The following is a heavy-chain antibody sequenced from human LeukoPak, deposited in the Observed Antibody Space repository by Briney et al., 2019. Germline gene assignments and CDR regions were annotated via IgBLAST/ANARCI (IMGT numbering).Heavy chain of an antibody. V-gene: IGHV4-39*01. Sequence: PSETLSLTCTVSGGSISSSSYYWGWIRQPPGKGLEWIGSIYYSGSTYYNPSLNSRVTISVYTSKTQFSLKLSSVTAADTAVYYCASHVYYDILTGYYKGYYFDYWGQGTLVTVSS. D-gene: IGHD3-9*01. CDR3: ASHVYYDILTGYYKGYYFDY. CDR2: IYYSGST. J-gene: IGHJ4*02. CDR1: GGSISSSSYY.